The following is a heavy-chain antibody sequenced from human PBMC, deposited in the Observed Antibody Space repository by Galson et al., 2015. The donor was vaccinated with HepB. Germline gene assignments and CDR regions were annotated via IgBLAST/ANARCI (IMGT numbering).Heavy chain of an antibody. CDR1: GFTFSDYY. J-gene: IGHJ4*02. CDR3: ARSIHDYGDHRHLDY. CDR2: ISSSSSYT. D-gene: IGHD4-17*01. V-gene: IGHV3-11*06. Sequence: SLRLSCAASGFTFSDYYMGWIRQAPGKGLEWVSYISSSSSYTNYADSVKGRFTISRDNAKNSLYLQMNSLRAEDTAVYYCARSIHDYGDHRHLDYWGQGTLVTVSS.